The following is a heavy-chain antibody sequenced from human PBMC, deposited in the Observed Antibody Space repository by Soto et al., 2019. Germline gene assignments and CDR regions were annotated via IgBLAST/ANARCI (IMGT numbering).Heavy chain of an antibody. D-gene: IGHD3-16*02. CDR1: GGSISSYY. CDR3: ASSPSDYVWGSYRPYNWFDP. J-gene: IGHJ5*02. Sequence: QVQLQESGPGLVKPSETLSLTCTVSGGSISSYYWSWIRQPPGKGLEWIGYIYYSGSTNYNPSLKSRVTRSVATSKNQFSLNLSSVTAADTAVYSCASSPSDYVWGSYRPYNWFDPWGQGTLVTVSS. V-gene: IGHV4-59*01. CDR2: IYYSGST.